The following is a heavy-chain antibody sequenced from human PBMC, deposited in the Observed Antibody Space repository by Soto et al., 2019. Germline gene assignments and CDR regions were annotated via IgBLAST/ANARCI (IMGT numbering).Heavy chain of an antibody. J-gene: IGHJ5*02. CDR1: GYTFTNYG. D-gene: IGHD2-15*01. V-gene: IGHV1-18*01. Sequence: ASVKVSCKASGYTFTNYGISWVRQAPGQGLEWMGWISAYNGNTKYAQKLQGRVTMTTDTSTSTAYLQWTSLRASDTAMYYCAREYCNGGTCYSPWGQGTLVTVSS. CDR3: AREYCNGGTCYSP. CDR2: ISAYNGNT.